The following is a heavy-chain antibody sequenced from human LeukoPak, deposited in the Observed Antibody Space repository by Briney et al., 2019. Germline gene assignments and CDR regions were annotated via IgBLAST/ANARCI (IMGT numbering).Heavy chain of an antibody. CDR2: ISAYDGNT. J-gene: IGHJ4*02. V-gene: IGHV1-18*01. CDR1: GYTFISYG. CDR3: ARDGTPYYYDGTGYYPFDY. D-gene: IGHD3-22*01. Sequence: ASVKVSCKAPGYTFISYGISWVRQAPGQGLEWMGWISAYDGNTNYAQKLQGRVTMTTDTSTSTAYMDLRSLRSDDTAVYYCARDGTPYYYDGTGYYPFDYWGQGTLVTVSS.